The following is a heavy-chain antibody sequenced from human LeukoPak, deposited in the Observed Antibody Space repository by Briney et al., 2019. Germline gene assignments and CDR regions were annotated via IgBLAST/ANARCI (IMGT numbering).Heavy chain of an antibody. CDR3: VKTYCCIIRCSPGFDS. Sequence: PGGSLRLSCAASGFTFSSYGMHWVRQAPGKGLEWVAFIRFDGSDKYYADSVRGHFTISRDNSLNTLFLQMDNLRPEDTAVYYCVKTYCCIIRCSPGFDSWGQGTLVTVSS. D-gene: IGHD3-16*01. J-gene: IGHJ4*02. CDR1: GFTFSSYG. CDR2: IRFDGSDK. V-gene: IGHV3-30*02.